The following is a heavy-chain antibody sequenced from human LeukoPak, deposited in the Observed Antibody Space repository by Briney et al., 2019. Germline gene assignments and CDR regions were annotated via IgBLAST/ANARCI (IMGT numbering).Heavy chain of an antibody. CDR1: GFTFSSYA. CDR2: ISGSGGST. CDR3: ATLGSLAAAGTIWFDP. J-gene: IGHJ5*02. V-gene: IGHV3-23*01. Sequence: GGSLRLSCAASGFTFSSYAMSWVRQAPGKGLEWVSAISGSGGSTYYADSVKGRFTISRDNSKNTLYLQMNSLRAEDTAVYYCATLGSLAAAGTIWFDPWGQGTLVTVSS. D-gene: IGHD6-13*01.